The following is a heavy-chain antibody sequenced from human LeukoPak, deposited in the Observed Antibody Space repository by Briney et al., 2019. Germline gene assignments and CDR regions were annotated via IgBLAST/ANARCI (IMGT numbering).Heavy chain of an antibody. V-gene: IGHV1-69*01. CDR1: GGTFSSYA. CDR3: ARGDIVVVPAAPYQYYYYGMDV. CDR2: IIPIFGTA. D-gene: IGHD2-2*01. J-gene: IGHJ6*04. Sequence: ASVKVSCKASGGTFSSYAISWVRQAPEQGLEWMGGIIPIFGTANYAQKFQGRVTITADESTSTAYMELSSLRSEDTAVYYCARGDIVVVPAAPYQYYYYGMDVWGKGTTVTVSS.